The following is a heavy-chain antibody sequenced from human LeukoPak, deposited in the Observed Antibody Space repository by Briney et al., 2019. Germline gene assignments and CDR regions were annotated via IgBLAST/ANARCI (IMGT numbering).Heavy chain of an antibody. Sequence: GGSLRLPCAASGFTFRNYAMSWVRQAPGKGLEWVSGIDPSGTYTYYADSVKGRLTISRDNSKNTLYLQLNSLRAEDTAAYYCAKGPERSDRGYSDYWGQGTLVTVSS. V-gene: IGHV3-23*01. CDR1: GFTFRNYA. CDR2: IDPSGTYT. CDR3: AKGPERSDRGYSDY. D-gene: IGHD1-14*01. J-gene: IGHJ4*02.